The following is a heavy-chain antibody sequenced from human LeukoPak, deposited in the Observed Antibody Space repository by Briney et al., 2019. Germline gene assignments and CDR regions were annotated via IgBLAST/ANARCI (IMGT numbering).Heavy chain of an antibody. J-gene: IGHJ5*02. CDR2: ISAYNGNT. CDR3: ARDSQDIVVVPAAPNWFDP. V-gene: IGHV1-18*01. D-gene: IGHD2-2*01. CDR1: GYTFTSYG. Sequence: ASVKVSCKASGYTFTSYGTSWVRQAPGQGLEWMGWISAYNGNTNYAQKLQGRVTMTTDTSTSTAYMELRSLRSDDTAVYYCARDSQDIVVVPAAPNWFDPWGQGTLVTVSS.